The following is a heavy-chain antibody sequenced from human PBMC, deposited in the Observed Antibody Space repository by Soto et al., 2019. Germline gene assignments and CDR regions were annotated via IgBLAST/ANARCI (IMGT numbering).Heavy chain of an antibody. J-gene: IGHJ5*02. CDR3: ARDIHSGWYGGRGGNWFDP. CDR2: ISYDGSNK. CDR1: GFTCSSYA. Sequence: QVQLVESGGDVVQPGRSLRLSCAASGFTCSSYAMHWVRQAPGKGLEWVAVISYDGSNKYYADSEQGRFTISRDNSKNTLYLQMNSLRAEATAVYYCARDIHSGWYGGRGGNWFDPCGQGTLVTFSS. D-gene: IGHD6-19*01. V-gene: IGHV3-30-3*01.